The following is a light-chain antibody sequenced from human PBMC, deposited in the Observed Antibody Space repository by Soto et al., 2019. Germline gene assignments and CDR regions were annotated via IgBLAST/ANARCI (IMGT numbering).Light chain of an antibody. CDR1: QSVSSN. Sequence: EIVLTQSPATLSVSPGERATLSCRASQSVSSNLAWYQQKPGQAPRLLIYGASTRATGIPARFSGSGSRTEFTLTISSLQSEDFAVYYCQQYNNWSPSWTFGQGTKVEIK. CDR3: QQYNNWSPSWT. CDR2: GAS. V-gene: IGKV3-15*01. J-gene: IGKJ1*01.